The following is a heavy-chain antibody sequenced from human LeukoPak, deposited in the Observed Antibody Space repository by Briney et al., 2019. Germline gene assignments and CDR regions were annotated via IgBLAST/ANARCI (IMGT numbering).Heavy chain of an antibody. CDR2: INAGNGNT. V-gene: IGHV1-3*01. CDR1: GYTFTSYA. CDR3: ASNDFWSGYYGYFDY. D-gene: IGHD3-3*01. J-gene: IGHJ4*02. Sequence: ASVKVSCKASGYTFTSYAMHWVRQAPGQRLEWMGWINAGNGNTKYSQEFQGRVTITRDTSTSTAYMELRSLRSDDTAVYYCASNDFWSGYYGYFDYWGQGTLVTVSS.